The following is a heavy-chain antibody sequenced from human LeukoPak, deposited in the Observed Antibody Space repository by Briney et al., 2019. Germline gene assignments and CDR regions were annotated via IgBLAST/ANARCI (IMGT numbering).Heavy chain of an antibody. V-gene: IGHV4-34*01. D-gene: IGHD2-15*01. CDR3: AREDGYCSGGSCYS. Sequence: KPSETLSLTCAVYGVSFSDYYWSWIRQPPGKGLEWIGEINHTGTTNYNPSLKSRVIISVDTSKNQFSLELSSVTAADTAVYYCAREDGYCSGGSCYSWGQGTLVTVSS. CDR1: GVSFSDYY. CDR2: INHTGTT. J-gene: IGHJ4*02.